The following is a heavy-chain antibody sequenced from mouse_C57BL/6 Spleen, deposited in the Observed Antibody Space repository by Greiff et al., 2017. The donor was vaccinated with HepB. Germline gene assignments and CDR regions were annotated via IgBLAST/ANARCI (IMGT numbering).Heavy chain of an antibody. CDR1: GYTFTSYW. CDR3: AKENRFLYYFDY. J-gene: IGHJ2*01. Sequence: QVQLKQPGAELVKPGASVKMSCKASGYTFTSYWITWVKQRPGQGLEWIGDIYPGSGSTNYNEKFKSKATLTVDTSSSTAYMQLSSLTSEDSAVYYCAKENRFLYYFDYWGQGTTLTVSS. CDR2: IYPGSGST. V-gene: IGHV1-55*01.